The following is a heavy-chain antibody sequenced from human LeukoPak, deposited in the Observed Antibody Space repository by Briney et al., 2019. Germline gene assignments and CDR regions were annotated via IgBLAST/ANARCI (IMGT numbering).Heavy chain of an antibody. CDR1: GFTFSSYS. Sequence: GGSLRLSCAASGFTFSSYSMNWVRQAPGKGLEWVSSISSSSSYIYYADSVKGRFTISRDNAKNSLYLQMNSLRAEDTAVYYCARDRSPDYYDSSGYYDFDYWGQGTLSPSPQ. J-gene: IGHJ4*02. V-gene: IGHV3-21*01. CDR2: ISSSSSYI. CDR3: ARDRSPDYYDSSGYYDFDY. D-gene: IGHD3-22*01.